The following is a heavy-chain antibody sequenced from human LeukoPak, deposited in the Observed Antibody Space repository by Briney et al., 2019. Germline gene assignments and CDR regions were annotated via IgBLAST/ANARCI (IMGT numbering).Heavy chain of an antibody. V-gene: IGHV3-7*01. D-gene: IGHD3-10*01. CDR3: ASYGSGIDY. CDR2: IKQDGSEQ. Sequence: PGGSLRLSCAASGFTFTTYWMGWVRQAPGKGLEWVANIKQDGSEQYYVDSVKGRFTISRDNAKNSLYLQMNSLRAEDTAVYYCASYGSGIDYWGQGTLVTVSS. J-gene: IGHJ4*02. CDR1: GFTFTTYW.